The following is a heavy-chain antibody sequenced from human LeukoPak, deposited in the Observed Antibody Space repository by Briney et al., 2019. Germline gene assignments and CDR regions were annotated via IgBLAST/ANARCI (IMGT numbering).Heavy chain of an antibody. J-gene: IGHJ1*01. CDR3: VTDGGQLPYYFTY. CDR1: GFTFPDAW. V-gene: IGHV3-15*01. CDR2: IKNRNRGRTT. Sequence: GGSLRLPCAASGFTFPDAWMHWVHQAPGKGLEWVGRIKNRNRGRTTDYTAPVKGRFTISRDDSRDTVYLQMNSLKTDDTAVYYCVTDGGQLPYYFTYWGQGTLVTVSS. D-gene: IGHD3-10*01.